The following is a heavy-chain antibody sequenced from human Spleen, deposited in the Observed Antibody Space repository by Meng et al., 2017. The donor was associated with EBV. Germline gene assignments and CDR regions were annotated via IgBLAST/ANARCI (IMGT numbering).Heavy chain of an antibody. CDR1: GYPFSSSG. CDR2: ISPHNDDT. CDR3: ARAAATVDF. V-gene: IGHV1-18*01. D-gene: IGHD4-17*01. J-gene: IGHJ4*02. Sequence: QVRLVRSGVGLHMLGASVRFAVTSVGYPFSSSGSSWVRQAPGQGLEWMGWISPHNDDTNYAQNLQGRLTMTKDTSTSTAYMELRSLRSDDTAVYYCARAAATVDFWGQGTLVTVSS.